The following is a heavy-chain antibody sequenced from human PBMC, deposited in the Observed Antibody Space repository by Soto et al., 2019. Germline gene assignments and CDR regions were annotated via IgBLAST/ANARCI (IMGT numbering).Heavy chain of an antibody. CDR2: IYHSGST. CDR1: GDSISSSY. J-gene: IGHJ4*02. D-gene: IGHD2-8*02. V-gene: IGHV4-34*01. Sequence: SETLSLTCTVSGDSISSSYWSWIRQSPGKGLEWIGEIYHSGSTNYNPSLKSRVTISVDKSKNQFSLKLTSVTAADTAVYYCARDKITGLFDYWGQGTLVTVSS. CDR3: ARDKITGLFDY.